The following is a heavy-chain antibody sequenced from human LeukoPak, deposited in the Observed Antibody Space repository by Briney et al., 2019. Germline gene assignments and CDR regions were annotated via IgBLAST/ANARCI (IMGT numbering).Heavy chain of an antibody. D-gene: IGHD3-10*02. CDR3: AKGDHGRHYCVEH. V-gene: IGHV3-23*01. CDR2: NCYSASDT. Sequence: SGGSLRLSCAASGFTVSNYAMTWVRQAPGKGLEWVSANCYSASDTYYADSVKGRFTISRDYSMNTLYLQITSLRDDDTALYCCAKGDHGRHYCVEHLGQGTLVTVSS. CDR1: GFTVSNYA. J-gene: IGHJ1*01.